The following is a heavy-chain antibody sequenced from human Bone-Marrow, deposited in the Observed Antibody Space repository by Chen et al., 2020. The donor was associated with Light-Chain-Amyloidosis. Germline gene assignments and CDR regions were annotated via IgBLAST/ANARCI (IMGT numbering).Heavy chain of an antibody. CDR1: GFTFSIHW. J-gene: IGHJ6*03. CDR3: ANTGGAVNPYFYYYYMDV. CDR2: IKQDGSEK. D-gene: IGHD3-10*01. V-gene: IGHV3-7*03. Sequence: EVQLVESGGDLVQPGGSLSHSCAASGFTFSIHWMTSVRQAPGKGLEWVANIKQDGSEKYYADSVKGRFTISRDNAKNTLYLQMNSLRAEDTAVYYCANTGGAVNPYFYYYYMDVWGRGTTVTVSS.